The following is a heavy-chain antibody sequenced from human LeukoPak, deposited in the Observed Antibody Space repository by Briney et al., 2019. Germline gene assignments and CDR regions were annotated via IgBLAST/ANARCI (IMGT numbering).Heavy chain of an antibody. CDR3: ARLIRTGNDY. Sequence: SETLSLTCTVSGGSISSSNYFWGWIRQPPGKGLEWIGSIYYNGSPYYNPSLKSRVTISVDTSKNQFSLKLSSVTAADTAVYYCARLIRTGNDYWGQGTLVTVST. J-gene: IGHJ4*02. D-gene: IGHD1-1*01. CDR2: IYYNGSP. V-gene: IGHV4-39*01. CDR1: GGSISSSNYF.